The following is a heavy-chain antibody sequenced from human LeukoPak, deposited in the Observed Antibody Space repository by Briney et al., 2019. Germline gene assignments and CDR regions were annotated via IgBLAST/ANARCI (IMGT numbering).Heavy chain of an antibody. Sequence: QPGGSLRLSCAASGFTVSSNYMSWVRQAPGKGLEWVSVIYSGGTTYYADSVKGRFTISRDNARNSLYLQMNSLRAEDTAVYYCIRDLFDDYSLDYWGQGALVTVSS. D-gene: IGHD3-16*01. CDR2: IYSGGTT. J-gene: IGHJ4*02. CDR3: IRDLFDDYSLDY. V-gene: IGHV3-53*01. CDR1: GFTVSSNY.